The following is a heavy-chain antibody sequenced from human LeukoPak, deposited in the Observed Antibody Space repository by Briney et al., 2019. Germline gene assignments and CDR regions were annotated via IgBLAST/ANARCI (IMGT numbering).Heavy chain of an antibody. V-gene: IGHV3-74*01. J-gene: IGHJ4*02. CDR1: GLTFSSDW. Sequence: GGSLRLSCAASGLTFSSDWMHWVRQVPGKGLVWVSRINSDASTINYADSVKGRFTISRDNAKNTLYLQMNDLRAEDTAVYYCARDFVVALDYWGQGTLVTVSS. CDR3: ARDFVVALDY. CDR2: INSDASTI. D-gene: IGHD5-12*01.